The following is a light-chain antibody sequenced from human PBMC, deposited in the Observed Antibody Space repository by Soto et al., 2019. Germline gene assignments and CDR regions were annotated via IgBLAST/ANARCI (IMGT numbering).Light chain of an antibody. CDR1: QDISTY. J-gene: IGKJ4*01. CDR2: AAY. CDR3: QKYDNAPLT. Sequence: DLQMTQAPSSLSASVGDRVTITCRARQDISTYLAWYQQKPGKVPKLLISAAYTLQSGVPPRFSDSGSGTDFTLTISSLQPEDVATYYCQKYDNAPLTFGGGTKVEIK. V-gene: IGKV1-27*01.